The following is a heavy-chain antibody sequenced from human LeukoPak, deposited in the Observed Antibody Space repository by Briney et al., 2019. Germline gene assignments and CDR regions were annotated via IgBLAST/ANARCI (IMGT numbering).Heavy chain of an antibody. CDR1: GGSISSYY. J-gene: IGHJ4*02. CDR3: ARHTYYYDSSGYYYASGFDY. D-gene: IGHD3-22*01. Sequence: SETLSLTCTVSGGSISSYYWSWIRQPPGKGLEWIGYIYYSGSTNYNPSLKSRVTISVDTSKNQFSPKPSSVTAADTAVYYCARHTYYYDSSGYYYASGFDYWGQGTLVTVSS. V-gene: IGHV4-59*01. CDR2: IYYSGST.